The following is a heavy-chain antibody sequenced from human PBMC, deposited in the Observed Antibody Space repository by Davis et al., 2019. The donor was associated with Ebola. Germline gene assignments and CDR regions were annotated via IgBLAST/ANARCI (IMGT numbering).Heavy chain of an antibody. CDR2: IYYSGRT. D-gene: IGHD5-12*01. Sequence: PGGSLRLSCTVSGGSISSYYWSWIRQPPGKGLEWIGYIYYSGRTNYNPSLKSRVTISVDTSKNQFSLKLSSVTAADTALYYCARTVEYSGYDNYYYYYMDVWGKGTTVTVSS. V-gene: IGHV4-59*01. J-gene: IGHJ6*03. CDR3: ARTVEYSGYDNYYYYYMDV. CDR1: GGSISSYY.